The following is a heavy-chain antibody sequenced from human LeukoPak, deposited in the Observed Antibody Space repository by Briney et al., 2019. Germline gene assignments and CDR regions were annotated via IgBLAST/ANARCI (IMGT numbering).Heavy chain of an antibody. CDR1: GGSISSGGYS. Sequence: PSETLSLTCAVSGGSISSGGYSWSWIRQPPGKGLEWIGYIYHSGSTYYNPSLKSRVTISVDRSKNQFSLKLSSVTAADTAVYYCARDIDGSGLRDYWGQGTLVTVSS. D-gene: IGHD3-10*01. CDR2: IYHSGST. J-gene: IGHJ4*02. CDR3: ARDIDGSGLRDY. V-gene: IGHV4-30-2*01.